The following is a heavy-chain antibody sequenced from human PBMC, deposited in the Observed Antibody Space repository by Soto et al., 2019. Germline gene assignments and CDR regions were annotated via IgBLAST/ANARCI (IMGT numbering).Heavy chain of an antibody. D-gene: IGHD2-21*02. Sequence: SETLSLTCTVSGGSISSGGYYWSWIRQHPGKGLEWIGYIYYSGSTYYNPSLRSRVTISVDTSKNQFSLKLSSVTAADTAVYYCARVVAYCGGDCSGAFDIWGQGTMVTVSS. CDR3: ARVVAYCGGDCSGAFDI. V-gene: IGHV4-31*03. CDR1: GGSISSGGYY. J-gene: IGHJ3*02. CDR2: IYYSGST.